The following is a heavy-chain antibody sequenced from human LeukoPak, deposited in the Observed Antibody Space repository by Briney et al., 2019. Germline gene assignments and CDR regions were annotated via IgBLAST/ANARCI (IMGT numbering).Heavy chain of an antibody. D-gene: IGHD6-19*01. V-gene: IGHV4-4*07. J-gene: IGHJ4*02. CDR3: ARVGSGWSFDY. Sequence: KPSETLSLTCTVSGGSISSYYWSWIRQPAGRGLEWIGRTQTSGSTNYNPSLKSRVTMSVDTSKNKFSLKVNSVTAADTAVYYCARVGSGWSFDYWGQGTLVTVSS. CDR1: GGSISSYY. CDR2: TQTSGST.